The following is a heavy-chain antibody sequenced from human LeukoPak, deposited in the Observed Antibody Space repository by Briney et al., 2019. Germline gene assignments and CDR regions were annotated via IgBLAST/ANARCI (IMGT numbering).Heavy chain of an antibody. CDR1: GFTFSNYG. D-gene: IGHD3-10*01. J-gene: IGHJ4*02. CDR2: ISSSGGST. CDR3: AKRSLHVSGRPPYFDY. V-gene: IGHV3-23*01. Sequence: PGGSLRLSCEASGFTFSNYGMNWVRQAPGQGLEWVSAISSSGGSTFYADSVKGRFTISRDNSKNTLYLQMNSLRAEDTAVYYCAKRSLHVSGRPPYFDYWGQGTLVTVSS.